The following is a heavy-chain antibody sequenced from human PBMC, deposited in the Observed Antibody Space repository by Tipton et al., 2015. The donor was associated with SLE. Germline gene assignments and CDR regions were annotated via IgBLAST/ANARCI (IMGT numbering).Heavy chain of an antibody. Sequence: GSLRLSCTVSGYSISSGYYWGWIRQPPGKGLEWIGSIYHSGSTYYNPSLKSRVTISVDTSKNQFSLKLSSVTAADTAVYYCARTEYSNYLVYGMDVWGQGTTVTVSS. CDR3: ARTEYSNYLVYGMDV. D-gene: IGHD4-11*01. CDR2: IYHSGST. J-gene: IGHJ6*02. CDR1: GYSISSGYY. V-gene: IGHV4-38-2*02.